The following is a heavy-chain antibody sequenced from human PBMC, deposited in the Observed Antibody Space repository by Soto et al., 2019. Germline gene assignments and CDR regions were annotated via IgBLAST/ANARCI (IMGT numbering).Heavy chain of an antibody. V-gene: IGHV3-23*01. CDR3: ARQDYSTTWYLNY. J-gene: IGHJ4*02. D-gene: IGHD6-13*01. Sequence: EVQLLESGGGVVQPGGSLILSCAASGFTFSAYAMTWVRQAPGKGLEWVSVISGSAGATYYADSVKGRFTISRDNSKNTLYLQMNSLRAEDTAVYYCARQDYSTTWYLNYWGQGTLVTVSS. CDR1: GFTFSAYA. CDR2: ISGSAGAT.